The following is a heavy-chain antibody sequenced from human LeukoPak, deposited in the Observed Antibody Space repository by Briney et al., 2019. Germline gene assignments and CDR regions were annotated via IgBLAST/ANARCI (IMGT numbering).Heavy chain of an antibody. Sequence: ASVKVSCKASGYTFTGYYMYWVRQAPGQGIEWMGRINPNSGGTDYAQNFQGRVTMTRDTSISTAYMELSRLRSDDTAVYYCARGYCSGGTCYLVENWFDPWGQGTLVTVSS. D-gene: IGHD2-15*01. J-gene: IGHJ5*02. CDR2: INPNSGGT. CDR1: GYTFTGYY. V-gene: IGHV1-2*06. CDR3: ARGYCSGGTCYLVENWFDP.